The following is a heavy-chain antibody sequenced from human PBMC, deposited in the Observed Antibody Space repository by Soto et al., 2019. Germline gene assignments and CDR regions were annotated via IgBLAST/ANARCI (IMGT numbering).Heavy chain of an antibody. Sequence: GXCLKVSCKASGYTFTGYYMHWVRQAPGQGLEWMGWINPNSGGTNYAQKFQGWVTMTRDTSISTAYMELSRLRSEDTAVYYCARDPCSSTSCRLDIWGQGTMVTV. CDR1: GYTFTGYY. V-gene: IGHV1-2*04. CDR2: INPNSGGT. D-gene: IGHD2-2*01. CDR3: ARDPCSSTSCRLDI. J-gene: IGHJ3*02.